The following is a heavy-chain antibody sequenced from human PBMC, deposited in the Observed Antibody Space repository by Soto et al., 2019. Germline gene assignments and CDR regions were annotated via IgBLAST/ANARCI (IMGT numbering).Heavy chain of an antibody. D-gene: IGHD3-10*01. V-gene: IGHV4-34*01. Sequence: SETLSLTCAVYGGSFSGYSLHWVRQPPEKGLEWVGEINHSGSTNHDPSLKSRVTISADTSKNQFSLQLSSVTAADTAVYYCARGRRRIGSGSYYPLWGQGTLVTVSS. J-gene: IGHJ4*02. CDR2: INHSGST. CDR1: GGSFSGYS. CDR3: ARGRRRIGSGSYYPL.